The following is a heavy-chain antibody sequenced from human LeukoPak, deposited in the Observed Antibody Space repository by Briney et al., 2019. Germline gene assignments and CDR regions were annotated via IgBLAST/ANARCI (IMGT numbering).Heavy chain of an antibody. J-gene: IGHJ3*02. CDR1: GGSFSGYY. V-gene: IGHV4-34*01. D-gene: IGHD2-2*01. CDR2: INHSGST. CDR3: ARGRRYCSSTSCGSGAFDI. Sequence: PSETLSLTCAVYGGSFSGYYWSWIRQPPGKGLEWIGEINHSGSTNYNPSLKSRVTISVDTSKNQFSLKLSSVIAADTAVYYCARGRRYCSSTSCGSGAFDIWGQGTMVTVSS.